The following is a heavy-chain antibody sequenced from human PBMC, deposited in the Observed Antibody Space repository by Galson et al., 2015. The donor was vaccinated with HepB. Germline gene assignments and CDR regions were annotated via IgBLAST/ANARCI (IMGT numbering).Heavy chain of an antibody. D-gene: IGHD2-15*01. CDR2: ITAGNGNT. Sequence: SVKVSCKASGYTFTSYAMHWVRQAPGQRLAWMGWITAGNGNTKYSQKFQGRVTITSDTSASTAYMELSSLRSEDTAGYYCARGGRYSSGVSCYGVGYFAHWRRRTLVTLSS. J-gene: IGHJ2*01. CDR3: ARGGRYSSGVSCYGVGYFAH. V-gene: IGHV1-3*01. CDR1: GYTFTSYA.